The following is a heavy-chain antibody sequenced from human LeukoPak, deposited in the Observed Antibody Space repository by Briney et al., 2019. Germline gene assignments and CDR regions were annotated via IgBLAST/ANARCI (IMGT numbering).Heavy chain of an antibody. D-gene: IGHD3-3*01. CDR2: IYYSGST. CDR3: ARGHYDFNYFDY. J-gene: IGHJ4*02. Sequence: SETLSLTCTVSGGSISSSSYYWGWIRQPPGKGLEWIGSIYYSGSTYYNPSLKSRVTISVDRSKNQFSLKLSSVTAADTAVYYCARGHYDFNYFDYWGQGTLVTVSS. CDR1: GGSISSSSYY. V-gene: IGHV4-39*07.